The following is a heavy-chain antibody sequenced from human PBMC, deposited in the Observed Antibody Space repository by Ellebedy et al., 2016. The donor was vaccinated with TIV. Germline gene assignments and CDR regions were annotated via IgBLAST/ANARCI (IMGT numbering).Heavy chain of an antibody. D-gene: IGHD4-17*01. Sequence: ASVKVSCKASGYTFTSYTISWVRQAPGQGLEWMGWISAYNGNTKYTQKIQGRVTMTTDTSTSTAYMELTSLRADATSVYYCVRATRYGDYGPFDYWGQGTLVTVSS. V-gene: IGHV1-18*04. CDR2: ISAYNGNT. J-gene: IGHJ4*02. CDR3: VRATRYGDYGPFDY. CDR1: GYTFTSYT.